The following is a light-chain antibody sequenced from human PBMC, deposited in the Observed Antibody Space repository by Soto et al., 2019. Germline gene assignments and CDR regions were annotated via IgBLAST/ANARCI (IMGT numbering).Light chain of an antibody. CDR2: AAS. CDR1: HSVSSNY. Sequence: EIVLTQSPGTLSLSPGERAALSCRASHSVSSNYLAWYQQKPGQAPRLLLYAASRGAAGIPDRFSGSGSGTDFTLTISRLEPEDFAVYFCQQYGRSPMFTFGQGTKLEVK. J-gene: IGKJ2*01. V-gene: IGKV3-20*01. CDR3: QQYGRSPMFT.